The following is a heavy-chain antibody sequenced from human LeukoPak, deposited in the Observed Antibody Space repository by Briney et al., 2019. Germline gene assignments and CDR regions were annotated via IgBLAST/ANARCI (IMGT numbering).Heavy chain of an antibody. V-gene: IGHV4-59*08. CDR3: ARLYGNDAFDI. D-gene: IGHD2-2*02. CDR1: GGSISSYY. J-gene: IGHJ3*02. CDR2: IYYSGST. Sequence: PSETLSLTCTVSGGSISSYYWSWIRQPPGKGLEWIGYIYYSGSTNYNPSLESRVTISVDTSKNQFSLKLSSVTAADTALYYCARLYGNDAFDIWGQGTMVTVSS.